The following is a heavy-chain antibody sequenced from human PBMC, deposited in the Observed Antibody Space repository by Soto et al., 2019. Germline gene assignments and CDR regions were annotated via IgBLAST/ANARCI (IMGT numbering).Heavy chain of an antibody. Sequence: CIMQPPRKGLEWIGFVSSSGSANYNPSLKSRVTISVDTSKNQFSLKMNSVTAADTAVYYGASVLRWASYFDYRRHRTPVTVFS. J-gene: IGHJ4*01. CDR2: VSSSGSA. D-gene: IGHD1-26*01. V-gene: IGHV4-59*01. CDR3: ASVLRWASYFDY.